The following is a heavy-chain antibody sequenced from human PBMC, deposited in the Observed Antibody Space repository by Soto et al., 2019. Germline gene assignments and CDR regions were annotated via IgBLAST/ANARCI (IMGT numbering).Heavy chain of an antibody. CDR3: ARGFVDTAMVKLFWFDP. CDR1: GGSFSGYY. J-gene: IGHJ5*02. D-gene: IGHD5-18*01. V-gene: IGHV4-34*01. Sequence: SETLSLTCAVYGGSFSGYYWSWIRQPPGKGLEWIGEINHSGSTNYNPSLKSRVTISVDTSKNQFSLKLSSVTAADTAVYYCARGFVDTAMVKLFWFDPWGQGTLVTVS. CDR2: INHSGST.